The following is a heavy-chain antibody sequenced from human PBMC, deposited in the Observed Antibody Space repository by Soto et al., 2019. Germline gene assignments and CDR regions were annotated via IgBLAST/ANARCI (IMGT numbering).Heavy chain of an antibody. CDR2: IYYSGST. D-gene: IGHD3-3*01. CDR1: SGSISSSNW. CDR3: ARSTRITIFGVVPFGNWFDP. V-gene: IGHV4-4*02. Sequence: PSETLSLTCAVSSGSISSSNWWSWVRQPPGKGLEWIGYIYYSGSTNYNPSLKSRVTISVDTSKNQFSLKLSSVTAADTAVYYCARSTRITIFGVVPFGNWFDPWGQGTLVTVSS. J-gene: IGHJ5*02.